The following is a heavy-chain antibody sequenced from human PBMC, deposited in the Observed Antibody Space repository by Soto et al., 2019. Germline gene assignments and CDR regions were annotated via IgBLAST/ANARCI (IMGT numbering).Heavy chain of an antibody. CDR1: GFKFDDYA. CDR2: IRSRSYAGTT. D-gene: IGHD3-22*01. CDR3: TRHLFHDNSAQTFDY. V-gene: IGHV3-49*04. Sequence: HPGGSLRLSCASSGFKFDDYAMSWVRQAPGRGLEWVGYIRSRSYAGTTAYAASVEGRFIISRDDTRSIAYLQMHGLRIEDTAVYYCTRHLFHDNSAQTFDYWGQGTLVTVSS. J-gene: IGHJ4*02.